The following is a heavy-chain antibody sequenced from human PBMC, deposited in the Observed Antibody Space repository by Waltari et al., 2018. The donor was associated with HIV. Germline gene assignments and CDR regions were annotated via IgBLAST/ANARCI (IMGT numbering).Heavy chain of an antibody. J-gene: IGHJ3*02. CDR1: RLSFSDYD. Sequence: LVESGGDLVQSGTYVSLPCEASRLSFSDYDMFCVRQAPGKGLEWVAVISNDGNDKKYVDSVKGRFNVSRDNVKNTLYLYMSRLRPEDTAVYYCVRETSGRDAFDIWGLGTQVIVSS. CDR2: ISNDGNDK. D-gene: IGHD2-15*01. CDR3: VRETSGRDAFDI. V-gene: IGHV3-30*15.